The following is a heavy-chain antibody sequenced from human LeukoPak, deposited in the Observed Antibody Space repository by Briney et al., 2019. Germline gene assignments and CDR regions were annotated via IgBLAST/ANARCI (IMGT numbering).Heavy chain of an antibody. CDR2: ISSSSSYT. Sequence: GGSLRLSCAASGFTFSDYYMSWIRQAPGKGLEWVSYISSSSSYTNYADSVKGRFTISRDNAKNSLYLQMNSLRAEDTAVYYCARTWGSGWYDYWGQGTLATVSS. V-gene: IGHV3-11*03. J-gene: IGHJ4*02. D-gene: IGHD6-19*01. CDR1: GFTFSDYY. CDR3: ARTWGSGWYDY.